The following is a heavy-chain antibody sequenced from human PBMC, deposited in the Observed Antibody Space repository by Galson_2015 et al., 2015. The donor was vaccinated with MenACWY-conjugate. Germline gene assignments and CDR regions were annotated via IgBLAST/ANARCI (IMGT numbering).Heavy chain of an antibody. CDR2: IYWDDDQ. Sequence: PALVKPTQTLTLTCTLSGFSLKSSGVGVAWIRQPPGKALEWLALIYWDDDQRYRPSLSSRLSIHKDTSNSQGVLTLTNVDPVDTGTYYCARIQTWFGDSLGRSYDYWGQGILVTVSS. D-gene: IGHD3-10*01. V-gene: IGHV2-5*02. CDR1: GFSLKSSGVG. CDR3: ARIQTWFGDSLGRSYDY. J-gene: IGHJ4*02.